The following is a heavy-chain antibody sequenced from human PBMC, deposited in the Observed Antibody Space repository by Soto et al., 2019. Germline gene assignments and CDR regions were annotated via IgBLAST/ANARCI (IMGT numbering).Heavy chain of an antibody. J-gene: IGHJ4*02. V-gene: IGHV4-34*01. CDR2: INHSGST. CDR1: GGSFSGYY. CDR3: TRGVWQVRFDY. Sequence: PSETLSLTCAVYGGSFSGYYWSWIRQAPGKGLEWIGEINHSGSTNYNPSLKSRVSISVDTSKNQFSLSLSSVTAADTAIFYCTRGVWQVRFDYWAGGTLVTVSS. D-gene: IGHD6-19*01.